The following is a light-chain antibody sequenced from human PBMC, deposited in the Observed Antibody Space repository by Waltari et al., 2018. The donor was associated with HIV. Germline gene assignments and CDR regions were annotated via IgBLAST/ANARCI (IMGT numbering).Light chain of an antibody. V-gene: IGLV1-44*01. CDR3: AAWDDSLDGLV. J-gene: IGLJ2*01. Sequence: QSVLTQPPSASGTPGQRVTISCSGSSSNIGSNTVNWYQHLPGAAPKLLIYSNNQRPSGVPDRFSGSESGTSASLAISGLQSEDEAGYYCAAWDDSLDGLVFGGGTKLTVL. CDR1: SSNIGSNT. CDR2: SNN.